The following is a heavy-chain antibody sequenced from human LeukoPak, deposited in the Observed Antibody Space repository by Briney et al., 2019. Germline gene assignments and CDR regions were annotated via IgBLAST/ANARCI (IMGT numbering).Heavy chain of an antibody. CDR3: ARALTAGYYGMDV. D-gene: IGHD2-21*02. J-gene: IGHJ6*04. CDR2: ITSSSTYT. CDR1: GFTFSSYS. Sequence: GGSLRLSCAASGFTFSSYSMKWVRQAPGKGLEWVSSITSSSTYTYYADSVKGRFTVSRDNAKNSLFLQMNSLRAEATAVYYCARALTAGYYGMDVWGKGTTVTVSS. V-gene: IGHV3-21*01.